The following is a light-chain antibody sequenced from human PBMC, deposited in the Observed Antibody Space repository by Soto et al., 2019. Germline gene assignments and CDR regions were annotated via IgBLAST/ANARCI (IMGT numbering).Light chain of an antibody. CDR2: DVS. J-gene: IGLJ1*01. CDR1: SSDVGGYNY. CDR3: SSYPSSSLHV. Sequence: QSVLTQPASVSGSPGQSITISCTGTSSDVGGYNYVSWYQQHPGKAPKLMIYDVSNRPSGVSNRFSGSKSGNTASLTISGLQAEDEDDYYCSSYPSSSLHVFGTGTKVTVL. V-gene: IGLV2-14*03.